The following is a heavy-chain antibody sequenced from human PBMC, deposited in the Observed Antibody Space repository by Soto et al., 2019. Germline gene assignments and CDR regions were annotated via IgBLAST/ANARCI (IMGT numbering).Heavy chain of an antibody. Sequence: EVQLLESGGGLVQPGGSLRLSCAASGFTFNNYAMNWVRQAPGKGLVWGSSISGIGGSTYYADSVKGRFNISRDKSKNTLYLQMNSLRAEDTAVYYCAKGALGSSSWYDFDYWGQGTLVTVSS. D-gene: IGHD6-13*01. CDR3: AKGALGSSSWYDFDY. J-gene: IGHJ4*02. V-gene: IGHV3-23*01. CDR2: ISGIGGST. CDR1: GFTFNNYA.